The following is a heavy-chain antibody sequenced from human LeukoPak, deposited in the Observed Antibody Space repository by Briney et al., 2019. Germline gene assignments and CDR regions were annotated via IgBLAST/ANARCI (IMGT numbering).Heavy chain of an antibody. CDR2: IKQDGNEK. CDR3: ARDVTPDWYFDL. V-gene: IGHV3-7*01. D-gene: IGHD1-14*01. CDR1: GFSFSSYW. J-gene: IGHJ2*01. Sequence: GGSLRLSCAASGFSFSSYWMSWVRQPPGKGLEWVANIKQDGNEKYYMDSVKGRFTISRDNAKNSLFLQMNSLRAEDTAVYYCARDVTPDWYFDLWGRGTLVTVSS.